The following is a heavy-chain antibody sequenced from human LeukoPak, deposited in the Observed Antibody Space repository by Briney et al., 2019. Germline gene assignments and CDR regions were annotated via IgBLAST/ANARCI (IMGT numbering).Heavy chain of an antibody. J-gene: IGHJ5*02. D-gene: IGHD3-9*01. CDR3: ARMGVSLDILTGYYHNWFDP. CDR2: INYRGNT. CDR1: GGSISSSSYY. Sequence: PSETLSLTGTVSGGSISSSSYYWGWIRQPPGKGLDWIGIINYRGNTYYNPSLKSRVTISVDKSKNQFSLKLSSVTAADTAVYYCARMGVSLDILTGYYHNWFDPWGQGTLVTVSS. V-gene: IGHV4-39*07.